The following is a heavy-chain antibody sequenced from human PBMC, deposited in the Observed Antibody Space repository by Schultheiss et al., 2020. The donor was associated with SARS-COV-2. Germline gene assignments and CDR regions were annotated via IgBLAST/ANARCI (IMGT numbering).Heavy chain of an antibody. CDR1: GFTFSTYS. Sequence: GGSLRLSCVASGFTFSTYSMNWVRQAPGKGLEWLSYISSSSSTIYYADSVKGRFTISRDNAKNTLYLQMNSLRAEDTAVYYCARDNEGGSPLYSSSGTLDWHSSPPYYWGQGTLVTVSS. CDR2: ISSSSSTI. J-gene: IGHJ4*02. V-gene: IGHV3-48*01. CDR3: ARDNEGGSPLYSSSGTLDWHSSPPYY. D-gene: IGHD6-19*01.